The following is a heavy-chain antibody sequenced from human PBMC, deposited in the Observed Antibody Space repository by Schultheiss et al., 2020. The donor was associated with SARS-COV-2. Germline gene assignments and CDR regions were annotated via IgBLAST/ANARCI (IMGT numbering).Heavy chain of an antibody. CDR1: GFTFSSYS. J-gene: IGHJ4*02. V-gene: IGHV3-21*01. D-gene: IGHD3-16*02. CDR3: ARDLGLSFEGYFDY. CDR2: ISSSSSYI. Sequence: GGSLRLSCAASGFTFSSYSMNWVRQAPGKGLEWVSSISSSSSYIYYADSVKGRFTISRDNAKNSLYLQMNSLRAEVTAVYYCARDLGLSFEGYFDYWGQGTLVTVSS.